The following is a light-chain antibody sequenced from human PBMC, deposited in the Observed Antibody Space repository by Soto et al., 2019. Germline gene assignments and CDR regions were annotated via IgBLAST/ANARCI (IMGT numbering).Light chain of an antibody. V-gene: IGKV3-20*01. J-gene: IGKJ5*01. CDR2: GVS. Sequence: IVLTQSPGTLSLSPGERATLSCRASQSVSGTYLAWYQQKPGQAPKLLIYGVSSRATGIPDSFSGSVSGADFTLPISRLEPDDFAVYYFQQYATSPQTFGQGTRLEIK. CDR3: QQYATSPQT. CDR1: QSVSGTY.